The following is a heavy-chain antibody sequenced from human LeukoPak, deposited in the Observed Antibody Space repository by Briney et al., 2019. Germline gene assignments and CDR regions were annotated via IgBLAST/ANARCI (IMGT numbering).Heavy chain of an antibody. CDR2: IDSDGSTT. Sequence: GGSLRLSCAASGFTFSSYWMHWVRQAPGKGLVWVSRIDSDGSTTSYADSVKGRFTISRDNAKNTLYLQMNSLRAEDTAVYYCARSVYDSGGYYRVLDYWGQGTLVTVPS. CDR3: ARSVYDSGGYYRVLDY. CDR1: GFTFSSYW. J-gene: IGHJ4*02. D-gene: IGHD3-22*01. V-gene: IGHV3-74*01.